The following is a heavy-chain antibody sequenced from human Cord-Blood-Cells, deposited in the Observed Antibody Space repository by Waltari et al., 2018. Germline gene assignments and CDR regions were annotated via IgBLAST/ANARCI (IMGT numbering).Heavy chain of an antibody. D-gene: IGHD2-15*01. CDR3: ARGIVAAHFDY. V-gene: IGHV1-69*06. J-gene: IGHJ4*02. CDR1: GGTFRSYA. Sequence: VQLVQSGAEVKKPGSSVKVSCKASGGTFRSYAVRWVRQAPGQGLEWMGGIIPSFGTANYAQKCQGRVTITADKSTSTAYMELSSLRSEDTAVYYCARGIVAAHFDYWGQGTLVTVSS. CDR2: IIPSFGTA.